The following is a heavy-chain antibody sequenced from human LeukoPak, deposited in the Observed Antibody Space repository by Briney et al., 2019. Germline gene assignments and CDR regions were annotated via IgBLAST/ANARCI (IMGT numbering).Heavy chain of an antibody. CDR3: ARPVDVADH. D-gene: IGHD3-16*01. CDR1: GFILTDHG. Sequence: GWSLRLSCLACGFILTDHGMSLVGQAPGKELDWVANIKEDESAKFDADSVRGRCRISRDNAKNSVYLEMNNLSVEDTAVYYCARPVDVADHWGRGTLVPV. CDR2: IKEDESAK. J-gene: IGHJ4*02. V-gene: IGHV3-7*01.